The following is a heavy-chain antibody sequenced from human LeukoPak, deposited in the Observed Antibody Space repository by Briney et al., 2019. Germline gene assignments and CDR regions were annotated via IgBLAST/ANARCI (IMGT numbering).Heavy chain of an antibody. CDR2: ISGSGDSA. V-gene: IGHV3-23*01. D-gene: IGHD2-15*01. CDR3: AKTRGYCSGGSCYSDY. J-gene: IGHJ4*02. Sequence: PGGSPRLSCAASGFTFTSYAMTWVRQAPGRGLEWVSAISGSGDSAFYADSVKGRFTISRDNSKKTLYLQMNSLRAEDTAAYYCAKTRGYCSGGSCYSDYWGQGTLVTVSS. CDR1: GFTFTSYA.